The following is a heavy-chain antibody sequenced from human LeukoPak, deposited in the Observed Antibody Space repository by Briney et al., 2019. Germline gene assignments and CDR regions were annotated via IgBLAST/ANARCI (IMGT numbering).Heavy chain of an antibody. V-gene: IGHV1-69*13. CDR3: ARNPPNYYDSSGSPYYFDY. CDR1: GGTFSSYA. CDR2: IIPIFGTA. J-gene: IGHJ4*02. Sequence: SVKVSCKASGGTFSSYAISWVRQAPGQGLEWMGGIIPIFGTANYAQKFQGRVTITADESTSAAYMELSSLRSEDTAVYYCARNPPNYYDSSGSPYYFDYWGQGTLVTVSS. D-gene: IGHD3-22*01.